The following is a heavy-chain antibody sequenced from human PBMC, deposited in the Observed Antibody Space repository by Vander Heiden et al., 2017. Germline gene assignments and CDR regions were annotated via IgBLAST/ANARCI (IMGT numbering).Heavy chain of an antibody. Sequence: EVQLVESGGGLVKPGGSRRLSCAASGFTFSSYSMNWVRQAPGKGLEWVSSISSSSSYIYYADSVKGRFTISRDNAKNSLYLQMNSLRAEDTAVYYCARGWELLPPDYWGQGTLVTVSS. J-gene: IGHJ4*02. CDR2: ISSSSSYI. D-gene: IGHD1-26*01. CDR3: ARGWELLPPDY. CDR1: GFTFSSYS. V-gene: IGHV3-21*01.